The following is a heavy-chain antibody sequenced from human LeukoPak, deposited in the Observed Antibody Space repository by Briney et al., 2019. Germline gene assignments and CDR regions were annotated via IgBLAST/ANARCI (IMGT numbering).Heavy chain of an antibody. V-gene: IGHV3-9*01. CDR1: GFNFNDYA. CDR2: VSSNSGTI. Sequence: GRSLRLSCAASGFNFNDYAMHWVRQAPGKGLEWVSVVSSNSGTIDYVDSVKGRFTISRDNAKNSLYLQMNSLRVEDTALYYCPRIGHGLDVWGQGTMVTVSS. J-gene: IGHJ3*01. D-gene: IGHD2/OR15-2a*01. CDR3: PRIGHGLDV.